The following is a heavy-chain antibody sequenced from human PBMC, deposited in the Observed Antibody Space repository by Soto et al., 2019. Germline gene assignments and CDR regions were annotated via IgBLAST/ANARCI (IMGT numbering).Heavy chain of an antibody. CDR1: GYTFSSYG. CDR2: VSVYNGDT. D-gene: IGHD2-15*01. Sequence: ASVKVSCKASGYTFSSYGINWVRQAPGQGLEWVGWVSVYNGDTNYAQNFQGRVTMTTDTSTSTAYMEVGSLRSDDTAVYYCARTCSSGGSCYQDYWGEGTLVTVSS. V-gene: IGHV1-18*01. J-gene: IGHJ4*02. CDR3: ARTCSSGGSCYQDY.